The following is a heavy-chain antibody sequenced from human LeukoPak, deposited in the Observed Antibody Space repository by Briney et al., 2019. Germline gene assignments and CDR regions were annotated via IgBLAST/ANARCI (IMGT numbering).Heavy chain of an antibody. J-gene: IGHJ3*02. CDR3: ASSIEYSSSSVAFDI. CDR1: GGSISSSSYY. D-gene: IGHD6-6*01. Sequence: SETLSLTCTVSGGSISSSSYYWGWIRQPPGKGLEWIGSIYYSGSTYYNPSLKSRVTISVDTSKNQFSLKLSSVTAADTAVYYCASSIEYSSSSVAFDIWGQGTMVTVSS. V-gene: IGHV4-39*01. CDR2: IYYSGST.